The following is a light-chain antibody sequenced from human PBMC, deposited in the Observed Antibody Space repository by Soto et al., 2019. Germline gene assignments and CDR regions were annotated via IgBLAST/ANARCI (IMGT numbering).Light chain of an antibody. CDR1: GSDVGGYNF. CDR3: SSYTVTSTVL. CDR2: EVN. Sequence: QSALTQPASVSGSPGQAITISCTGTGSDVGGYNFVSWYQQHPGKAPKLMIYEVNNRPSGISDRFSGSKSGNTASLTISGLQAEDEADYYCSSYTVTSTVLFGGGTQLTVL. V-gene: IGLV2-14*01. J-gene: IGLJ2*01.